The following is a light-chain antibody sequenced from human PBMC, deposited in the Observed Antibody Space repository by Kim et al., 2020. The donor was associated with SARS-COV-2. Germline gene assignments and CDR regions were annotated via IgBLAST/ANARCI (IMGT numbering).Light chain of an antibody. J-gene: IGLJ2*01. CDR2: DVS. CDR3: SSYTSSSTLV. V-gene: IGLV2-14*03. CDR1: TSVRGCYNY. Sequence: GQARTISCTGTTSVRGCYNYLSWYQQHPGEAPTHMIYDVSNRPSGVSNRFSGSKSGNTASLTISGLQAEDEADYYCSSYTSSSTLVFGGGTQLTVL.